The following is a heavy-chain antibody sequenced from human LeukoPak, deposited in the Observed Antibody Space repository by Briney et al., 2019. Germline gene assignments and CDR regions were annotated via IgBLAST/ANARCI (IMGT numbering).Heavy chain of an antibody. CDR2: MNPNSGNT. D-gene: IGHD5-18*01. CDR3: ARGSPVDTFRGYYYMDV. J-gene: IGHJ6*03. V-gene: IGHV1-8*02. Sequence: GASVKVSCKASGGTFSSYAISWVRQAPGQGLEWMGWMNPNSGNTGYAQKFQGRVTMTRNTSISTAYMELSSLRSEDTAVYYCARGSPVDTFRGYYYMDVWGKGTTVTISS. CDR1: GGTFSSYA.